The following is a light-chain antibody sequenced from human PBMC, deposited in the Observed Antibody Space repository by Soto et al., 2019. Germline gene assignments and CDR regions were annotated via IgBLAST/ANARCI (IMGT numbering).Light chain of an antibody. CDR2: KAS. CDR1: QSISSW. J-gene: IGKJ4*01. V-gene: IGKV1-5*03. CDR3: QHYHISST. Sequence: DIQMTQSPSTLSASVGERVTITCRASQSISSWLAWYQQKPGKAPKLLIYKASSLESGVPSRFSGSGSGTEFTLTISSLQADYFATYHCQHYHISSTFGGGTKVEIK.